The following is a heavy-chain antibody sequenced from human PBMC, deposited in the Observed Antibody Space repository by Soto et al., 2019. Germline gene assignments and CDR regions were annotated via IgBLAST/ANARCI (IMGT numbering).Heavy chain of an antibody. CDR1: GFTFSSYA. D-gene: IGHD5-12*01. CDR3: ARDYYRFNSGYGFSMDV. CDR2: ISKDGSNK. J-gene: IGHJ6*02. V-gene: IGHV3-30-3*01. Sequence: QVPLVESGGGVVQPGRSLRLSCAASGFTFSSYAMHWVRQAPGKGLEWVGVISKDGSNKTYADSVKGRFTISRDNSKNTLYLQMNSPRAEETAVYYCARDYYRFNSGYGFSMDVWGQGTTVTVSS.